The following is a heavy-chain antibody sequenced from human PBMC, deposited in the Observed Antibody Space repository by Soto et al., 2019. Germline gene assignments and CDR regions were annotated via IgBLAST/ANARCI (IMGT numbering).Heavy chain of an antibody. D-gene: IGHD3-9*01. V-gene: IGHV3-21*01. CDR2: ISSSSSYI. CDR1: GFTFSSYS. CDR3: ARDHRAYYDILTGYPVDY. Sequence: GGSLRLSCAASGFTFSSYSMNWVRQAPGKGLEWVSSISSSSSYIYYADSVKGRFTISRDNAKNSLYPQMNSLRAEDTAVYYCARDHRAYYDILTGYPVDYWGQGTLVTVSS. J-gene: IGHJ4*02.